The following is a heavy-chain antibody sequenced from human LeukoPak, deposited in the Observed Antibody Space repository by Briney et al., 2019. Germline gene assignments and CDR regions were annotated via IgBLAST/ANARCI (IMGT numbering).Heavy chain of an antibody. Sequence: GGSLRLSCAASGFTFDDYAMHWVRQAPGKGLEWVSGISWNSGSIGYADSVKGRFTISRDNAKNSLYLQMNSLRAEDTALYYCAKGHSRGWYYFDYWGQGTLVTVPS. CDR2: ISWNSGSI. J-gene: IGHJ4*02. V-gene: IGHV3-9*01. CDR3: AKGHSRGWYYFDY. D-gene: IGHD6-19*01. CDR1: GFTFDDYA.